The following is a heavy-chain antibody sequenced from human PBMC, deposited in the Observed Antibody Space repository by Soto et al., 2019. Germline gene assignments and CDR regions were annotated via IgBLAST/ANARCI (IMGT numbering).Heavy chain of an antibody. D-gene: IGHD3-10*01. Sequence: SATLSLTCTFSGGSISSYYWSWIQQPLGKGRWWIGYIYYSGSTNYNPSLESRVTISVDTSKNQSSLKLSSVTAADTAVYYCARGPWGSGIYYYGMDVWGQGTTV. CDR3: ARGPWGSGIYYYGMDV. CDR2: IYYSGST. V-gene: IGHV4-59*01. J-gene: IGHJ6*02. CDR1: GGSISSYY.